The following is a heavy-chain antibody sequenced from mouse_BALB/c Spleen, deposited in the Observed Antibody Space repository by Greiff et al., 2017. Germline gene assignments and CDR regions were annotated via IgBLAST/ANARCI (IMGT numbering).Heavy chain of an antibody. V-gene: IGHV14-1*02. CDR2: IDPENGNT. Sequence: VQLKQSGAELVRPGALVKLSCKASGFNIKDYYMHWVKQRPEQGLEWIGWIDPENGNTIYDPKFQGKASITADTSSNTAYLQLSSLTSEDTAVYYCARGKGYYGSRRGYYAMDYWGQGTSVTVSS. CDR1: GFNIKDYY. D-gene: IGHD1-1*01. CDR3: ARGKGYYGSRRGYYAMDY. J-gene: IGHJ4*01.